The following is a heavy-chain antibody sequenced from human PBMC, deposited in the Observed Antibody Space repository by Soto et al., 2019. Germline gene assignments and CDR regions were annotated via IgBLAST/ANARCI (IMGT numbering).Heavy chain of an antibody. D-gene: IGHD2-15*01. Sequence: SETLSLTCTVSGGSISSGNYYWSWIRQPPGKGLEWIGFISYSGSAYYNPSLKSRVTISVDTSKNQFSLKLSSVTAADTAVYYCARYGSLVCNRGGCYSLLAYWGQGTLVTVSS. CDR3: ARYGSLVCNRGGCYSLLAY. J-gene: IGHJ4*02. CDR1: GGSISSGNYY. V-gene: IGHV4-30-4*01. CDR2: ISYSGSA.